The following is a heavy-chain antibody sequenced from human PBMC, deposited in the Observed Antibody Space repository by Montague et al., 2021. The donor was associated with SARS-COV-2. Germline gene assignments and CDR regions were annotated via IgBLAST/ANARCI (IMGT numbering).Heavy chain of an antibody. D-gene: IGHD2-2*01. CDR3: ARIPVGSKYYFDF. CDR2: TYYRSKWYN. CDR1: GDSVSSNIAT. V-gene: IGHV6-1*01. J-gene: IGHJ4*02. Sequence: CAISGDSVSSNIATWNWIRQSPSIGLDWLGRTYYRSKWYNDYAESVKSRITIDPDTSKHQFSLHLNSVTPEDTAVYYCARIPVGSKYYFDFWGQGTLVTVSS.